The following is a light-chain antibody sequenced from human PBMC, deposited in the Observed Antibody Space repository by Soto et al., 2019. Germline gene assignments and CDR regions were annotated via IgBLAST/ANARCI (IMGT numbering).Light chain of an antibody. CDR1: QGISSY. CDR2: AAS. J-gene: IGKJ1*01. CDR3: HQYYTYPLT. V-gene: IGKV1-8*01. Sequence: AIRMTQSPSSLSASTGDRVTITCRASQGISSYLAWYQQKPGKAPKVLIYAASTLQSGVPSRFSGSGSGTDFTLTISWRQSEDFATYYCHQYYTYPLTFGQGTKVEMK.